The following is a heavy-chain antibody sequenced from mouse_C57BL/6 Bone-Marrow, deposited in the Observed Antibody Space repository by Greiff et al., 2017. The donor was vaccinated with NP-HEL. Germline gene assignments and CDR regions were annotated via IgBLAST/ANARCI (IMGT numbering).Heavy chain of an antibody. J-gene: IGHJ4*01. V-gene: IGHV5-17*02. Sequence: DVQLVESGGGLVQPGGSRKLSCAASGFTFSSFGMHWVRQAPEKGLEWVAYISSGSSTIYYADTVKGRFTISRDNPKNTLFLQMTSLRSEDTAMYYCARGGSGYAMDYWGQGTSVTVSS. CDR2: ISSGSSTI. D-gene: IGHD3-1*01. CDR3: ARGGSGYAMDY. CDR1: GFTFSSFG.